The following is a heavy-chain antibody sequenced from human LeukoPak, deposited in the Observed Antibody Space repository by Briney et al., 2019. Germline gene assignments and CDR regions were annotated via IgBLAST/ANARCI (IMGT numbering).Heavy chain of an antibody. CDR1: GYTFTSYA. Sequence: ASVKVSCKASGYTFTSYAMNWVRQAPGQGLEWMGWINTNTGNPTYAQGFTGRFVFSLDTSVSTAYLQISSLKAEDTAVYYCARVLRGWNDPSYYYYYYMDVWGKGTTVTVSS. CDR2: INTNTGNP. V-gene: IGHV7-4-1*02. J-gene: IGHJ6*03. CDR3: ARVLRGWNDPSYYYYYYMDV. D-gene: IGHD1-1*01.